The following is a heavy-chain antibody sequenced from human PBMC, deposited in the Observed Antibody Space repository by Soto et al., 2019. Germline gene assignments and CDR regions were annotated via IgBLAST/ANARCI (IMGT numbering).Heavy chain of an antibody. Sequence: SVNVSCKCTGGTFRNYAISWLRQPPGQGLDWMGGIIPICGTANYAQKFQGRVTSIADESTSTAYMELSSLRSEDTAVYYGESAGGTVVVPAATSYYYYSMDVWRQGTTVIASS. CDR2: IIPICGTA. D-gene: IGHD2-2*01. CDR1: GGTFRNYA. V-gene: IGHV1-69*13. CDR3: ESAGGTVVVPAATSYYYYSMDV. J-gene: IGHJ6*02.